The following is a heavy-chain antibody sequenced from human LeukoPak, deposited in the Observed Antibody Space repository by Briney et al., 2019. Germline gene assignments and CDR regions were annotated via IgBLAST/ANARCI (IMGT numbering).Heavy chain of an antibody. Sequence: SETLSLTCTVSGGSIGSSSYYWGWIRQPPGKGLEWIGSIYYSGSTYYNPSLKSRVTISVDTSKNQFSLKLSSVTAADTAVYYCARGWYYDILTGLLDYWGQGTLVTVSS. CDR2: IYYSGST. D-gene: IGHD3-9*01. V-gene: IGHV4-39*07. CDR1: GGSIGSSSYY. J-gene: IGHJ4*02. CDR3: ARGWYYDILTGLLDY.